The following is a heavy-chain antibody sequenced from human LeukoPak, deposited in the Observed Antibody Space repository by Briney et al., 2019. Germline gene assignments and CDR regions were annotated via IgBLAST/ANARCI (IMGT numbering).Heavy chain of an antibody. V-gene: IGHV4-61*08. D-gene: IGHD1-26*01. CDR2: IDYSGST. CDR1: GGPISSGGYY. Sequence: SETLSLTCTVSGGPISSGGYYWSWIRQPPGKGLEWIGEIDYSGSTNYNPSLKSRVTISIDTSKNQFSLNLTSVSAADTSVYYCASRGRWGQGTLVTVSS. CDR3: ASRGR. J-gene: IGHJ4*02.